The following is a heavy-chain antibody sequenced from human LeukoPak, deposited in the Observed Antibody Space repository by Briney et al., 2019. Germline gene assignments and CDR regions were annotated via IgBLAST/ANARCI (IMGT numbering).Heavy chain of an antibody. D-gene: IGHD3-16*02. CDR1: GFTFSTYG. CDR2: IRYDGSNK. CDR3: AKDYVWGSYRYSYMDV. V-gene: IGHV3-30*02. Sequence: GGTLRLSCAASGFTFSTYGMSWVRQAPGKGLEWVAFIRYDGSNKYYADSVKGRFTISRDNSKNTLYLQMNSLRAEDTAVYYCAKDYVWGSYRYSYMDVWGKGTTVTISS. J-gene: IGHJ6*03.